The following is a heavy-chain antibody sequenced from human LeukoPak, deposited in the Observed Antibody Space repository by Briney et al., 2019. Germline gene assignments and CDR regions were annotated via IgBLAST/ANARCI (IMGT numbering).Heavy chain of an antibody. Sequence: GGSLRLSCAASGFTFSSYGMHWVRQAPGKGLEWVAVISYGGSNKYYADSVKGRFTISRDNSKNTLYLQMNSLRAEDTAVYYCAKDQSYYDFWSGLGDYFDYWGQGTLVTVSS. D-gene: IGHD3-3*01. CDR1: GFTFSSYG. J-gene: IGHJ4*02. CDR2: ISYGGSNK. V-gene: IGHV3-30*18. CDR3: AKDQSYYDFWSGLGDYFDY.